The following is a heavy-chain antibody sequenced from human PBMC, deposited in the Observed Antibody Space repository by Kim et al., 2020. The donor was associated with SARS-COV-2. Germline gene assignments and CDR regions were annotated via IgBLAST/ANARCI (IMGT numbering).Heavy chain of an antibody. J-gene: IGHJ4*02. Sequence: ASVKVSCKASGYTFTSYGLSWVRQAPGQGLEWMGWISAYNGNTNYAQKLQGRVTMTTDTSTTTAYMELKSLRSDDTAVYYCARPRAETRPAAVDYWGQGTLVTVSS. CDR3: ARPRAETRPAAVDY. D-gene: IGHD6-13*01. CDR2: ISAYNGNT. CDR1: GYTFTSYG. V-gene: IGHV1-18*01.